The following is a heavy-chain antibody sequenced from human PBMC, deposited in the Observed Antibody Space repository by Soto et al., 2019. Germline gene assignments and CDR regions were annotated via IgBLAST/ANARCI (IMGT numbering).Heavy chain of an antibody. CDR3: ARTNDIYGKLDS. CDR1: GFSFSKYW. V-gene: IGHV3-74*01. CDR2: IKTDGSRT. D-gene: IGHD5-18*01. Sequence: GGSLRLSCAASGFSFSKYWMHWVRQAPGKGLVWVSRIKTDGSRTNYADFVGGRLTISRDNAKNTLFLQLNGLRAEDSAVYFCARTNDIYGKLDSWGQGTVVTVSS. J-gene: IGHJ4*02.